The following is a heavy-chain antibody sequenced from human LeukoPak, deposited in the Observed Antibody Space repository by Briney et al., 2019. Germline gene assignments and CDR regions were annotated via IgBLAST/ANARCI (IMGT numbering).Heavy chain of an antibody. CDR3: AGTYYDFWSGYFPLDY. D-gene: IGHD3-3*01. V-gene: IGHV4-30-4*01. Sequence: SSETLSLTCTVSGGSISSGDYYWSWIRQPPGKGLEWIGYIYYSGSTYYNPSLKSRVTISVDTSKNQFSLKLSSVTAADTAVYYCAGTYYDFWSGYFPLDYWGQGTLVTVSS. CDR1: GGSISSGDYY. CDR2: IYYSGST. J-gene: IGHJ4*02.